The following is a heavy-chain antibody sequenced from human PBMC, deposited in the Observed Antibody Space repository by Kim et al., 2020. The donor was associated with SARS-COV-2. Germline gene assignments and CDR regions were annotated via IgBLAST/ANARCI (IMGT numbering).Heavy chain of an antibody. D-gene: IGHD3-10*01. CDR2: NN. Sequence: NNCSADAVNGRFTISMDNSKNTLYLQMNSLRSEETAVYYCASGSGGFDPWGQGTLVTVSS. V-gene: IGHV3-33*01. J-gene: IGHJ5*02. CDR3: ASGSGGFDP.